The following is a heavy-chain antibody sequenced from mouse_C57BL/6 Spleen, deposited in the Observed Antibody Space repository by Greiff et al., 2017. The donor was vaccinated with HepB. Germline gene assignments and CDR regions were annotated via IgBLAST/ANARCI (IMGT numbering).Heavy chain of an antibody. J-gene: IGHJ2*01. Sequence: QVHVKQSGAELARPGASVKLSCKASGYTFTSYGISWVKQRTGQGLEWIGEIYPRSGNTYYNEKFKGKATLTADKSSSTAYMELRSLTSEDSAVYFCAIIYYDSYYFDYWGQGTTLTVSS. CDR1: GYTFTSYG. V-gene: IGHV1-81*01. CDR3: AIIYYDSYYFDY. CDR2: IYPRSGNT. D-gene: IGHD2-4*01.